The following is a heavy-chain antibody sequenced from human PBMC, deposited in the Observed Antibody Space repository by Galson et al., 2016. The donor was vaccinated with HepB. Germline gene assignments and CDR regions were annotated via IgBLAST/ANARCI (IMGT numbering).Heavy chain of an antibody. J-gene: IGHJ6*02. V-gene: IGHV1-69*13. Sequence: SVKVSCKASGGTFSNSAISWVRQAPGQGLEWTGGIIPRFSVANLAQSFQDSVTITADESTFTTYSEVSSLRSEDTAVYYCARALKQNYYSYAMDVWGQGTTVTVSS. CDR3: ARALKQNYYSYAMDV. CDR1: GGTFSNSA. CDR2: IIPRFSVA.